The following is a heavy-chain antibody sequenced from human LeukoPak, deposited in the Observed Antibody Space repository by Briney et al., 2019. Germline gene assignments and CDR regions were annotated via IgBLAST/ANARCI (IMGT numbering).Heavy chain of an antibody. CDR3: ARVSRWSFDY. CDR1: GFTFSNAW. J-gene: IGHJ4*02. Sequence: GGSLRLSCAASGFTFSNAWMSWVRQAPGKGLEWVANIKQDGSEKYYVDSVKGRFTISRDNAKNSLYLQMNSLRAEDTAVYYCARVSRWSFDYWGQGTLVTVSS. V-gene: IGHV3-7*01. D-gene: IGHD5-24*01. CDR2: IKQDGSEK.